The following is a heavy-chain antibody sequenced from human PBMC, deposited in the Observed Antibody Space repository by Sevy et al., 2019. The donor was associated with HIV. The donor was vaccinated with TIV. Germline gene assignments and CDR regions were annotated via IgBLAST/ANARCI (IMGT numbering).Heavy chain of an antibody. CDR3: ARDPSSSSVFYYFDF. D-gene: IGHD6-19*01. CDR2: ISSNGGTI. Sequence: GGSLRLSCSASGFTFSSYSMHWVRQAPGKGLEWISYISSNGGTIFYADSVKGRFTISRDNAKDSLYLQMNSLRGEDTAVYYCARDPSSSSVFYYFDFWGQGTLLTVSS. J-gene: IGHJ4*02. V-gene: IGHV3-48*01. CDR1: GFTFSSYS.